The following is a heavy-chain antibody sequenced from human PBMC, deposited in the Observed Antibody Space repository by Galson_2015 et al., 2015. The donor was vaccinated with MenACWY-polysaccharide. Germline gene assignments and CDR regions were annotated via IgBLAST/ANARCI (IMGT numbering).Heavy chain of an antibody. D-gene: IGHD5-24*01. Sequence: SLRLSCAASGLTFSSSWMNWVRQAPGKGLEWVASIKPDGSENYYVDSVKVRFSISRDNAKNSLYLQMNSLRAEDTAVYYCANWRWLPHWGQGTLVTVSS. V-gene: IGHV3-7*01. CDR1: GLTFSSSW. CDR2: IKPDGSEN. CDR3: ANWRWLPH. J-gene: IGHJ4*02.